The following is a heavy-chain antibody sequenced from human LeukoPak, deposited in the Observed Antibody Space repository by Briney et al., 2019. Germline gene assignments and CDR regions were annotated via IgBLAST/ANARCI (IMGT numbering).Heavy chain of an antibody. CDR3: ARDLTSEKYQLLYGAFDI. V-gene: IGHV4-61*02. J-gene: IGHJ3*02. CDR1: GGSISSGSYY. D-gene: IGHD2-2*02. Sequence: SETLSLTCTVSGGSISSGSYYWSWIRQPAGKGLEWIGRIYTSGSTNYNPSLKSRVTMSVDTSKNQFSLKLSSVTAADTAVYYCARDLTSEKYQLLYGAFDIWGQGTMVTVSS. CDR2: IYTSGST.